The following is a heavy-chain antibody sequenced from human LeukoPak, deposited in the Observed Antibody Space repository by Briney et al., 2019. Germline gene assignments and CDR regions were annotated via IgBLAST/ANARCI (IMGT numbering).Heavy chain of an antibody. CDR3: ARDFTYSSSSVLYYYMDV. J-gene: IGHJ6*03. CDR2: ISSSGSTI. CDR1: GFTFSDYY. D-gene: IGHD6-6*01. Sequence: PGGSLRLSCAASGFTFSDYYMSWIRQAPGKGLEWVSYISSSGSTIYYADSVKGRFTISRDNAKNSLYLQMNSLRAEDTAVYYCARDFTYSSSSVLYYYMDVWGKGTTVTVSS. V-gene: IGHV3-11*01.